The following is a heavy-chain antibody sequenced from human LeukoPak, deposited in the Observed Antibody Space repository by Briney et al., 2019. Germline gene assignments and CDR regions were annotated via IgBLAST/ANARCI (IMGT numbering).Heavy chain of an antibody. CDR3: ANSSPAAITMVRGVISGGWFDP. V-gene: IGHV1-24*01. CDR2: FDPEDGET. J-gene: IGHJ5*02. Sequence: ASVKVSCKVSGYTLTELSMHWVRQAPGKGLEWMGGFDPEDGETIYAQKFQGRVTMTEDTSTDTAYMELSSLRSEDTAVYYCANSSPAAITMVRGVISGGWFDPWGQGTLVTVSS. CDR1: GYTLTELS. D-gene: IGHD3-10*01.